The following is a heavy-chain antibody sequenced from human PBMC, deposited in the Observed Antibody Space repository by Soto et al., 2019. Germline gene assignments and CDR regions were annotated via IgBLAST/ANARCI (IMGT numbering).Heavy chain of an antibody. CDR2: ISSSSSTI. D-gene: IGHD3-22*01. CDR1: GFTFSTYK. V-gene: IGHV3-48*02. J-gene: IGHJ4*02. CDR3: ARDPYDYDDTSGYYRH. Sequence: EVQLVESGGGSVQPGGSLRLSCAASGFTFSTYKMNWVRQAPGKGLEWVSYISSSSSTIYYADSVKGRFTISRDNAKNSLYLQMNSLRDEDTAVYYCARDPYDYDDTSGYYRHWGQGTLVTVSS.